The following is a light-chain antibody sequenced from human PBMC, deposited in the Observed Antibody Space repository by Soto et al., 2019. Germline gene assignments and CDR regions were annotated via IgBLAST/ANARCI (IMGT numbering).Light chain of an antibody. Sequence: QSALTQPRSVSGSPGQLVTISCTGTSSDVGVYNYVSWYQQYPGKAPKIMIYDVSKRPSGVPDRFSGSKSDNTASLTISGLQAEDEADYYCCSYAGSYTFVFGIGTKLTVL. J-gene: IGLJ1*01. CDR2: DVS. V-gene: IGLV2-11*01. CDR1: SSDVGVYNY. CDR3: CSYAGSYTFV.